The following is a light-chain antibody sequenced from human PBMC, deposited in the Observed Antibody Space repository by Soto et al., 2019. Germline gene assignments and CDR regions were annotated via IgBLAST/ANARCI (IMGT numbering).Light chain of an antibody. CDR1: SSDVGDYNS. J-gene: IGLJ3*02. V-gene: IGLV2-8*01. Sequence: QSALTQPPSASGSPGQSVTISCTGTSSDVGDYNSVSWYQQHPGKAPKLMIYEVNKRPSGVPDRFSASKSDNTASLTVSGLQAEDEADYYCSSYAGSKNLVFGGGTKVTVL. CDR3: SSYAGSKNLV. CDR2: EVN.